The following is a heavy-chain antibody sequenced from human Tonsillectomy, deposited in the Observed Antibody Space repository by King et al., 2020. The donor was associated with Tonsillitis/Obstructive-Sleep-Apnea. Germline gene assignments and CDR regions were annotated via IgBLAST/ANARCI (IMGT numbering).Heavy chain of an antibody. J-gene: IGHJ4*02. Sequence: VQLVESGAEVKKPGESLKLSCKGSGYSFTSYWIGWVRQMPGKGLEWMGIIYPGDSDTRYSPSFQDQVTISADKSIRIAYLQWSSLQASDIAMYYCARRDYDFWSGSGDYWGQGTLVTVSS. CDR1: GYSFTSYW. CDR3: ARRDYDFWSGSGDY. D-gene: IGHD3-3*01. CDR2: IYPGDSDT. V-gene: IGHV5-51*01.